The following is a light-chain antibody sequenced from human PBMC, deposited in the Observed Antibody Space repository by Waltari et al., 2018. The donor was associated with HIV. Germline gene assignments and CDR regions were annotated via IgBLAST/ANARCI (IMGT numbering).Light chain of an antibody. V-gene: IGLV4-3*01. J-gene: IGLJ1*01. Sequence: LPVLTQPPSASALLGASITLTCTLSSEHRTYTIEWYQQRPGRSPQYIMKIQRDGSATRGTGIPDRSRGSSSGADRYLILSNLQADDEAEYHCGESHTIDGQVGYVFGTGTKVTVL. CDR1: SEHRTYT. CDR2: IQRDGSA. CDR3: GESHTIDGQVGYV.